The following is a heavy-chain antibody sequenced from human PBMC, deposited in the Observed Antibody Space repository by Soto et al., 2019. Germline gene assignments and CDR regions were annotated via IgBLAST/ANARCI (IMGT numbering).Heavy chain of an antibody. J-gene: IGHJ4*02. D-gene: IGHD1-1*01. CDR1: GFTFTNFD. Sequence: EVQLVESGGDLAQPGGSLRLSCETSGFTFTNFDLSWVRQAPGKGLEWVAFISGSGSIIYYTDSVKGRFTISKDDARTSLFLQMDTLRPEDTAVYYCVRGERNTLPPSYRKWGIYFDFWGQGTLVTVSS. CDR2: ISGSGSII. V-gene: IGHV3-48*03. CDR3: VRGERNTLPPSYRKWGIYFDF.